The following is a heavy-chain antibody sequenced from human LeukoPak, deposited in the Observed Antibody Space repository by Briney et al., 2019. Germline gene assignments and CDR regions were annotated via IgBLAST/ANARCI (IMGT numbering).Heavy chain of an antibody. V-gene: IGHV3-48*02. D-gene: IGHD3-22*01. CDR1: GFTFSSHS. CDR3: ARGTYYDSSGYKTG. Sequence: PGGSLRLSCAASGFTFSSHSMNWVRQAPGKGLEGVSYISSRSSTIYYADSVKGRFTMSRDNAKNSLYLQMNSLRDEDTAVYYCARGTYYDSSGYKTGRGQGALVTVSS. CDR2: ISSRSSTI. J-gene: IGHJ4*02.